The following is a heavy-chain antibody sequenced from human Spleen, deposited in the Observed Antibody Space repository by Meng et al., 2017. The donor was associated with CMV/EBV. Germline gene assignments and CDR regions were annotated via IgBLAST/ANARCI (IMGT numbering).Heavy chain of an antibody. CDR2: MNPNGGNT. CDR1: GYTFTSYY. V-gene: IGHV1-8*01. J-gene: IGHJ4*02. D-gene: IGHD3-10*01. CDR3: ARGRGHEDY. Sequence: KFSCKASGYTFTSYYINWVRQATGQWLEWMGWMNPNGGNTDYAQKFQSRVTMTRNTSISTAYMELSSLRSEDTAVYYCARGRGHEDYWGQGTLVTVSS.